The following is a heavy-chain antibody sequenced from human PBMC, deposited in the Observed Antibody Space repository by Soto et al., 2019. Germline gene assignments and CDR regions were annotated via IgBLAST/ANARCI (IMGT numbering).Heavy chain of an antibody. J-gene: IGHJ4*02. V-gene: IGHV4-59*08. CDR1: GGSISSYY. D-gene: IGHD2-2*01. CDR3: ACLIQCLTTSCYLDY. CDR2: IYYSGST. Sequence: SETLSLTCTVSGGSISSYYWSWIRQPPGKGLEWIGYIYYSGSTNYNPSLKSRVTISVDTSKNQFSLKLSSVTAADTTVYYCACLIQCLTTSCYLDYWGQGTLVTVSS.